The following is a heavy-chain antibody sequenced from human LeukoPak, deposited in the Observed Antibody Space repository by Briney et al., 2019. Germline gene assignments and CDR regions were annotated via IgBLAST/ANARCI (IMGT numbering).Heavy chain of an antibody. J-gene: IGHJ6*02. V-gene: IGHV1-8*01. CDR1: GYTFTSYD. CDR2: MNPNSGNT. Sequence: ASVKVSFKASGYTFTSYDINWVRQATGQGLEWMGWMNPNSGNTGYAQKFQGRVTMTRNTSISTAYMELSSLRSEDTAVYYCAGGTYYYGSGSYYYYYGMDVWGQGTTVTVSS. D-gene: IGHD3-10*01. CDR3: AGGTYYYGSGSYYYYYGMDV.